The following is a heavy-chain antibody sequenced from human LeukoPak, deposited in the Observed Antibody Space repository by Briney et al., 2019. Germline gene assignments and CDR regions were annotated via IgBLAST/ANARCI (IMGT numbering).Heavy chain of an antibody. CDR2: INPNSGGT. CDR1: GYTFTGYY. D-gene: IGHD3-3*01. V-gene: IGHV1-2*02. CDR3: ARRGYDFQLYYFDY. J-gene: IGHJ4*02. Sequence: ASVKVSCKASGYTFTGYYMHWVRQAPGQGLEWMGWINPNSGGTNYAQKFQGRVTMTRDTSISTAYMELSRLRSDDPAVYYCARRGYDFQLYYFDYWGQGTLVTVSS.